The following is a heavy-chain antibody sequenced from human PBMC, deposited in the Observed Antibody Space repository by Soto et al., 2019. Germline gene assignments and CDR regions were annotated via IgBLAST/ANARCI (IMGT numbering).Heavy chain of an antibody. Sequence: WWSLRLSCSASVFTFSNSCMSWLRQAPGKGLEWVANIKEDGSEKDYVDPVKGRFTITRDNAKNPLYLQMNNLRAEDTDVYFCTRKRFGMDVWGQGTTVTVSS. J-gene: IGHJ6*02. CDR2: IKEDGSEK. V-gene: IGHV3-7*03. CDR1: VFTFSNSC. CDR3: TRKRFGMDV.